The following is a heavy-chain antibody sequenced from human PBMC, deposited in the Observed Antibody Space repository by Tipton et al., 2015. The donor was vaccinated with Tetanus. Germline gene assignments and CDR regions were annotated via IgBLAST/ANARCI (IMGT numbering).Heavy chain of an antibody. V-gene: IGHV1-2*02. CDR3: ARVNDFWSGYRTFDY. J-gene: IGHJ4*02. CDR1: GYTFTGYY. CDR2: INPNSGGT. D-gene: IGHD3-3*01. Sequence: QVQLVQSGAEVKKPGASVKVSCKASGYTFTGYYMHWARQAPGQGLEWMGWINPNSGGTNYAQKFQGRVTMTRDTSISTAYMELSRLRSDDTAVYYCARVNDFWSGYRTFDYWGQGTLVTVSS.